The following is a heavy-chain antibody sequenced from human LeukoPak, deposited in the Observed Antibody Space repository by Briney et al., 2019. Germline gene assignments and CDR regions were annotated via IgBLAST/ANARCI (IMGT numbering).Heavy chain of an antibody. Sequence: SETLSLTCTVSGSSISSYYWSWIRQSPGKGLECLGYIHYTGSTNYNPSLKSRVTISVETSKNQFSLKLKSVTAADTAVYYCARGGYYGSGNDFRFDPWGQGTLVTVSS. CDR2: IHYTGST. D-gene: IGHD3-10*01. CDR1: GSSISSYY. V-gene: IGHV4-59*01. J-gene: IGHJ5*02. CDR3: ARGGYYGSGNDFRFDP.